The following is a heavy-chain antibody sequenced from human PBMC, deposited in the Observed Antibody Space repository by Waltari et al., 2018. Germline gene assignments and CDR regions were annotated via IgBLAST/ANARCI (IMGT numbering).Heavy chain of an antibody. Sequence: EEQLVESGGDLVQPGGSLRLSCRASGITFSNYWMTWVRQAPGKGLERVANINQDGSQTYYVDSVEGRFTVSRDNARDSVYLQMRSLSVEDTAVYFCARNIVPFVWGQGTLVTVSS. CDR2: INQDGSQT. J-gene: IGHJ4*02. CDR1: GITFSNYW. CDR3: ARNIVPFV. D-gene: IGHD1-26*01. V-gene: IGHV3-7*01.